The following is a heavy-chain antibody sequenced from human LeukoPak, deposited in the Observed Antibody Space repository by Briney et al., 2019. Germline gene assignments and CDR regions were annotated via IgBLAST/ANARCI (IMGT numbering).Heavy chain of an antibody. CDR3: ARERPLDGIVGVAAAINSGGWFDP. CDR1: GHTFTGYY. V-gene: IGHV1-2*02. CDR2: INPYSGDT. J-gene: IGHJ5*02. D-gene: IGHD2-2*01. Sequence: ASEKVSCKASGHTFTGYYMQWVRLAPGQGLEWMGWINPYSGDTYYEQNCESSITMPRDTSIITVYVELCRLRSDVTAVYYCARERPLDGIVGVAAAINSGGWFDPWGQGTLVTVSS.